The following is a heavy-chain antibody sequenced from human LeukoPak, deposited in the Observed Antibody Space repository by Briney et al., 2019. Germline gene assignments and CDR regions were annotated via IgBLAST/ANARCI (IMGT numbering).Heavy chain of an antibody. D-gene: IGHD1-26*01. Sequence: KPSETLSLTCTVSGASISRGNSDWGWVGQAPGKGREWIGEIYNNGTPNYNPSLKSRVTISADTFKNHFSLKMSSVTAADTAVYYCATAPILRGEGGEHYKYGMDVWGHGTTVIVSS. J-gene: IGHJ6*02. CDR3: ATAPILRGEGGEHYKYGMDV. V-gene: IGHV4-39*07. CDR2: IYNNGTP. CDR1: GASISRGNS.